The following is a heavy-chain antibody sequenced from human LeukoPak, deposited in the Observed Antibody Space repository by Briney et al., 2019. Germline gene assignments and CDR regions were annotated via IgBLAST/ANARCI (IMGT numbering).Heavy chain of an antibody. J-gene: IGHJ4*01. V-gene: IGHV1-8*01. D-gene: IGHD3-10*01. CDR2: MSPDSGNT. CDR1: GYTFTSYD. CDR3: ARYAYGSGSYYQKPFDY. Sequence: ASVKVSCKASGYTFTSYDINWVRQATGQGLEWMGWMSPDSGNTGYAQKFQGRVTMTRNTSISTAYMELSSLISDDTAVYYCARYAYGSGSYYQKPFDYWGQGTLVTVSS.